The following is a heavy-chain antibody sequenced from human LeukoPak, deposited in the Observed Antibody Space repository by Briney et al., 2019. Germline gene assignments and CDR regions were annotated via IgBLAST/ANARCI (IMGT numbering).Heavy chain of an antibody. V-gene: IGHV3-21*01. CDR1: GVNFHNYA. Sequence: GGSLRLSCGASGVNFHNYAMHWVRQAPGKGLEWVSFISSSSSYINYADSVKGRFTISRDDAKKSLYLQMNSLRAEDTAVYYCARLCIVGTKSAFDIWGQGTMVTVSS. CDR3: ARLCIVGTKSAFDI. J-gene: IGHJ3*02. D-gene: IGHD1-26*01. CDR2: ISSSSSYI.